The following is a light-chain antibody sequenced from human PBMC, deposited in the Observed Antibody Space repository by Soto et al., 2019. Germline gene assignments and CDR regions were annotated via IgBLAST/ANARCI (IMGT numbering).Light chain of an antibody. V-gene: IGLV4-69*02. CDR2: LNSDGSH. CDR1: SGRSSYA. J-gene: IGLJ2*01. Sequence: QLVLTQSPSASASLGASVKLTCTLSSGRSSYAIAWHQQQPEKGPRYLMKLNSDGSHSKGDGIPDRFSGSSSGAERYLTISSLQSDDEADYYCQTWGTGIQVFGGGTKLTVL. CDR3: QTWGTGIQV.